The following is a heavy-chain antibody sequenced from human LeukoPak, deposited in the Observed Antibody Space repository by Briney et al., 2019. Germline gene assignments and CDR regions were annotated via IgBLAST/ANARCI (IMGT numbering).Heavy chain of an antibody. CDR3: AGGGDGYQTRFDY. V-gene: IGHV4-59*01. CDR2: IYYSGST. CDR1: GGSISYYY. Sequence: SETLSLTCTVSGGSISYYYWSWIRQPPGKGLEWIGYIYYSGSTIYNPSLRSRVTTSADTSKNQFSLKMTSVTAADTAVYYCAGGGDGYQTRFDYWGQGTLLTVSS. J-gene: IGHJ4*02. D-gene: IGHD5-24*01.